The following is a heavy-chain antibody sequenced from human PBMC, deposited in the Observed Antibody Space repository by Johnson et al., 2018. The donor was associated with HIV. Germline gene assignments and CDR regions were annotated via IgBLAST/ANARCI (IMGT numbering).Heavy chain of an antibody. V-gene: IGHV3-11*01. D-gene: IGHD3-22*01. CDR1: GFTFSDYY. Sequence: QVQLVESGGGLVKPGGSLRLSCAASGFTFSDYYMSWIRQAPGKGLEWVSYISSSGSTIYYADSVKGRFTISRDNSKNTLYLQMNSLRAEDTALYYCVRVAYYYDSSGYSAFDIWGQGTMVTVSS. CDR2: ISSSGSTI. CDR3: VRVAYYYDSSGYSAFDI. J-gene: IGHJ3*02.